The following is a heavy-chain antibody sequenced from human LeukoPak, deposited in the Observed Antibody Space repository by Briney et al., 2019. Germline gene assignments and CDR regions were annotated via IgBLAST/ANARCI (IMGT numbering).Heavy chain of an antibody. D-gene: IGHD5-18*01. CDR2: IWYDGSNK. V-gene: IGHV3-33*06. J-gene: IGHJ6*03. Sequence: PGRSLRLSCAASGFNFSSYGTHWVRQAPGKGLEWVAVIWYDGSNKYYADSVKGRFTISRDNSKNKLYLQMNSLRGEDTAVYYRAKDPEDTAMASYNYMDVWGKGTTVTVSS. CDR1: GFNFSSYG. CDR3: AKDPEDTAMASYNYMDV.